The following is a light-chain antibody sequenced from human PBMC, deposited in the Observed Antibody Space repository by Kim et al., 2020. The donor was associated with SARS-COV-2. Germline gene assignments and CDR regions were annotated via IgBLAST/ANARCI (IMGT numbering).Light chain of an antibody. CDR3: QQYDNWWT. CDR2: SAS. CDR1: QSVRNN. V-gene: IGKV3-15*01. J-gene: IGKJ1*01. Sequence: SVSPGERATLSCRASQSVRNNITWYQQKPGQAPRLLIYSASTRAVGIPARFSGSGSGTDFTLTISNLQSEDLAVYYCQQYDNWWTFGPGTKVDIK.